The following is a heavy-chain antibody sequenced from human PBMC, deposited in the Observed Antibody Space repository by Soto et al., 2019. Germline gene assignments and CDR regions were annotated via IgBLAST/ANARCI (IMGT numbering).Heavy chain of an antibody. CDR1: GFTFSSYA. CDR3: ARDSLNYYDSSGYYYHPAPFDY. V-gene: IGHV3-30-3*01. D-gene: IGHD3-22*01. Sequence: GGSLRLFCAASGFTFSSYAMHWARQAPGKGLEWVAVISYDGSNKYYADSVKGRFTISRDNSKNTLYLQMNSLRAEDTAVYYCARDSLNYYDSSGYYYHPAPFDYWGQGTLVTVSS. J-gene: IGHJ4*02. CDR2: ISYDGSNK.